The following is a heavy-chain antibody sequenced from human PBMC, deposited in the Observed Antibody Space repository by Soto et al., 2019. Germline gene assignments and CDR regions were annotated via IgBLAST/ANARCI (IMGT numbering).Heavy chain of an antibody. CDR3: ARDRSANGWYYFDS. CDR1: GFTFTSYV. J-gene: IGHJ4*02. V-gene: IGHV3-23*01. Sequence: EVQLLESGGGLVQPGGSLRLSCETSGFTFTSYVMSWVRQAPGGGLEWISGISGTGGSTYYADSVKGRFTISRDNSRNTLYLQLNSVRADDTAVYYCARDRSANGWYYFDSWGQGTLVPVSS. CDR2: ISGTGGST. D-gene: IGHD6-19*01.